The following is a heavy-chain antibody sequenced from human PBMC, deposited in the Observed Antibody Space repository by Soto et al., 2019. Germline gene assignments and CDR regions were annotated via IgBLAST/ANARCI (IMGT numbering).Heavy chain of an antibody. CDR2: INHSGST. CDR3: ARGPNPTDY. CDR1: GGSFSGYY. J-gene: IGHJ4*02. V-gene: IGHV4-34*01. Sequence: SETLSLTCAVYGGSFSGYYWSWIRQPPGKGLEWIGEINHSGSTNYNPSLKSRVTISVDTSKNQFSLKLSSVTAADTAVYYCARGPNPTDYWAQGTLVPVSS.